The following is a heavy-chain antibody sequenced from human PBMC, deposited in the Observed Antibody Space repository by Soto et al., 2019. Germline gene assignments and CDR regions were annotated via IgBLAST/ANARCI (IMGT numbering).Heavy chain of an antibody. J-gene: IGHJ4*02. V-gene: IGHV3-15*01. Sequence: GGSLRLSCAASGFTFSNAWMSWVRQAPGKGLEWVGRIKSKTDGGTTDYAAPVKGRFTISRDDSKNTLYLQMNSLKTEDTAVYYCTTGQFFVVVVAATHYWGQGTLVTVSS. CDR1: GFTFSNAW. CDR3: TTGQFFVVVVAATHY. CDR2: IKSKTDGGTT. D-gene: IGHD2-15*01.